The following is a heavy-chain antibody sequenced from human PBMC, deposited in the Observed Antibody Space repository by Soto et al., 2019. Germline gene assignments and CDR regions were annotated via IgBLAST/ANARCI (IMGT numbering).Heavy chain of an antibody. V-gene: IGHV3-30*18. D-gene: IGHD6-19*01. CDR1: GFTFSSYG. CDR2: ISYDGSNK. CDR3: AKDGPIAVAGTGRHYYYGMDV. J-gene: IGHJ6*02. Sequence: QMQLVESGGGVVQPGRSLRLSCAASGFTFSSYGMHWVRQAPGKGLEWVAVISYDGSNKYYADSVKGRFTISRDNSKNTLYLQMNSLRAEDTAVYYCAKDGPIAVAGTGRHYYYGMDVWGQGTTVTVSS.